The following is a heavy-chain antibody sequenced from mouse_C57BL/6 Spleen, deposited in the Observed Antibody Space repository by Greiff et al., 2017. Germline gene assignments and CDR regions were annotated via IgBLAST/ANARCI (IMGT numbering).Heavy chain of an antibody. J-gene: IGHJ2*01. CDR2: IYPGSGST. V-gene: IGHV1-55*01. CDR3: ARSLDYYFDY. D-gene: IGHD3-3*01. Sequence: QVHVKQPGAELVKPGASVKMSCKASGYTFTSYWITWVKQRPGQGLEWIGDIYPGSGSTNYNEKFKSKATLTVDTSSSTAYMQLSSLTSEDSAVYYCARSLDYYFDYWGQGTTLTVSS. CDR1: GYTFTSYW.